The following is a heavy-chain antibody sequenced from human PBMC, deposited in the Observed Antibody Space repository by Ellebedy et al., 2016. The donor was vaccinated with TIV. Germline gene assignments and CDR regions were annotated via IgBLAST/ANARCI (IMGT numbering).Heavy chain of an antibody. D-gene: IGHD2-15*01. V-gene: IGHV3-23*01. CDR3: AKDRYCSGGICYWADY. CDR2: ISGSGDST. J-gene: IGHJ4*02. Sequence: GESLKISCADSGFTFSSYVMSWVRQAPGKGLEWVSTISGSGDSTHYADSVKGRFTISRDNSKNTLYLQMNSLKAEDTAVYYCAKDRYCSGGICYWADYWGQGTQVTVSS. CDR1: GFTFSSYV.